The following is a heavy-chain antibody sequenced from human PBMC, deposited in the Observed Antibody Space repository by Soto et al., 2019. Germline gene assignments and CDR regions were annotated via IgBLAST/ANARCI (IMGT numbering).Heavy chain of an antibody. CDR1: GFTFSSYS. CDR2: ISSSSSYI. V-gene: IGHV3-21*01. CDR3: ARDLYYDILTGYSSSFDY. Sequence: GGSLRLSCAASGFTFSSYSMNWVRQAPGKGLEWVSSISSSSSYIYYAASVKGRFTISRDNAKNSLYLQMNSLRAEDTAVYYCARDLYYDILTGYSSSFDYWGQGTLVTVSS. J-gene: IGHJ4*02. D-gene: IGHD3-9*01.